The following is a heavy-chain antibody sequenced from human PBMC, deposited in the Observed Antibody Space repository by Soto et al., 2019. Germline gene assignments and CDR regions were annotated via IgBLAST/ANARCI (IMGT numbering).Heavy chain of an antibody. CDR1: GGTFSSCA. CDR3: ARAAIPSYYYYYGMDV. V-gene: IGHV1-69*01. D-gene: IGHD2-2*01. CDR2: IIPIFGTA. Sequence: QVQLVQSGAEVKKPGSSVKVSCKASGGTFSSCAISWVRQAPGQGLEWMGGIIPIFGTANYAQKFQGRVTITADESTSTAYMELSSLRSEDTAVYYCARAAIPSYYYYYGMDVWGQGTTVTVSS. J-gene: IGHJ6*02.